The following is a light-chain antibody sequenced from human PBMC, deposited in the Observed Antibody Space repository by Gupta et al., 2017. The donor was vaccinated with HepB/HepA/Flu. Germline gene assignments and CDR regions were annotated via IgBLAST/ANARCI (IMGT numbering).Light chain of an antibody. V-gene: IGLV1-40*01. CDR3: QSYDSSLSGPVV. CDR2: GNS. CDR1: SSTIGAGYD. Sequence: SVLTQPPSVSGAPGQRVTISCTGSSSTIGAGYDVHWYQQRPGTAPKLLIYGNSNRPSGGPDRFSGSKSGTSASLAITGLQAEEEADYYCQSYDSSLSGPVVFGGGTKLTVL. J-gene: IGLJ2*01.